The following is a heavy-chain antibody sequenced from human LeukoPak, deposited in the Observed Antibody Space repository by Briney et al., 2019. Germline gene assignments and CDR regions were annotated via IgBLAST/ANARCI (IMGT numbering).Heavy chain of an antibody. J-gene: IGHJ3*01. Sequence: GGSLRLSCAASGFTFSSYGMHWVRQAPGKGLEWVAFIRYDGSNKYYADSVKGRFTISRDNSKNTLYLQMNSLGAADTATYYCAKSRAPAADPDAFDVWGQGTMVIVSS. CDR2: IRYDGSNK. CDR3: AKSRAPAADPDAFDV. D-gene: IGHD2-2*01. CDR1: GFTFSSYG. V-gene: IGHV3-30*02.